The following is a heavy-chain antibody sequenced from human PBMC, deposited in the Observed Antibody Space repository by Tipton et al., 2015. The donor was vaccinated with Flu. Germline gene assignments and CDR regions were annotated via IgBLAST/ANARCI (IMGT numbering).Heavy chain of an antibody. CDR3: ARGGGYDSSGSYTGTYYFDY. D-gene: IGHD3-22*01. J-gene: IGHJ4*02. CDR2: IRSEAYGGTR. CDR1: GFTFGDYA. Sequence: SLRLSCKASGFTFGDYAMNWVRQAPGKGLEWVGLIRSEAYGGTREYAASVRGRFTISRDDSKGIAYLQMDSLKTEDTAVYFCARGGGYDSSGSYTGTYYFDYWGQGALVTVSS. V-gene: IGHV3-49*04.